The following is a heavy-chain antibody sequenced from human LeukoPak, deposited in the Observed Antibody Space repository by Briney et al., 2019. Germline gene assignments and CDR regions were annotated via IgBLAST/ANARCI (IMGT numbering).Heavy chain of an antibody. V-gene: IGHV4-30-2*01. CDR1: GGSISSGGYY. Sequence: SETLSLTCTVSGGSISSGGYYWSWIRQPPGKGLEWIGYIYHSGSTYYNPSLKSRVTISVDRSKNQFSLKLSSVTAADTAVYYCARKGGDDPPRKFDPWGQGTLVTVSS. CDR3: ARKGGDDPPRKFDP. J-gene: IGHJ5*02. CDR2: IYHSGST. D-gene: IGHD3-16*01.